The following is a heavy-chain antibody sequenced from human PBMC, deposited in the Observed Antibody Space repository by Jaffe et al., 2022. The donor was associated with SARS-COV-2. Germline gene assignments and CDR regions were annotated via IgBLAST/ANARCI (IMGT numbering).Heavy chain of an antibody. J-gene: IGHJ4*02. D-gene: IGHD3-10*01. Sequence: EVQLLESGGGLVQPGGSLRLSCAASGFTFSSYAMSWVRQAPGKGLEWVSAISGSGGSTYYADSVKGRFTISRDNSKNTLYLQMNSLRAEDTAVYYCAKRPLYYYGSGSYFKGREYYFDYWGQGTLVTVSS. CDR3: AKRPLYYYGSGSYFKGREYYFDY. CDR2: ISGSGGST. V-gene: IGHV3-23*01. CDR1: GFTFSSYA.